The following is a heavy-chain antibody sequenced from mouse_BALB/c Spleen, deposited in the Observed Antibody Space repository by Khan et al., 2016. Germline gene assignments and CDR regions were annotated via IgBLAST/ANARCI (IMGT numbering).Heavy chain of an antibody. D-gene: IGHD1-2*01. CDR2: ISYSGSS. CDR1: GYSITSDYT. CDR3: AVIHYHGYFDY. J-gene: IGHJ2*01. V-gene: IGHV3-2*02. Sequence: EVQLQESGPGLVKPSQSLSLTCTVTGYSITSDYTWNWIRQFPGNKLEWMGFISYSGSSSYNPFLKSRISITRDTSKNQFFLQLNSVTTEDTATYFCAVIHYHGYFDYWGQGTTLTVSS.